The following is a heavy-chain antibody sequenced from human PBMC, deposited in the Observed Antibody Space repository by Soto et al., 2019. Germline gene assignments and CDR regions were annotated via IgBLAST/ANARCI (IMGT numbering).Heavy chain of an antibody. CDR3: ARSAVGATPDS. D-gene: IGHD1-26*01. V-gene: IGHV3-21*01. Sequence: GGSLRLSCAGSGFTFNTYTMNWVRQAPGKGLEWVSCISSGGRSIYYADSVKGRFTISRDNAKSSLFLQMDSLRVEDTAVYCCARSAVGATPDSWGQGIMVTVSS. J-gene: IGHJ4*02. CDR1: GFTFNTYT. CDR2: ISSGGRSI.